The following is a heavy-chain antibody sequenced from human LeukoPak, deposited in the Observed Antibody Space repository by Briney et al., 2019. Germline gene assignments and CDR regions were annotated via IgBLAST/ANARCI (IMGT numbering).Heavy chain of an antibody. Sequence: ASVKVSCKASGYTFTSYDINWVRQATGQGLEWMGWMNPNSGNTGYAQKFQGRVTMTRNTSISTAYMELSSLRSEDTAVYYCAREISSGYYYYFDYWGQGTLVTVSS. CDR1: GYTFTSYD. CDR2: MNPNSGNT. V-gene: IGHV1-8*01. CDR3: AREISSGYYYYFDY. D-gene: IGHD3-22*01. J-gene: IGHJ4*02.